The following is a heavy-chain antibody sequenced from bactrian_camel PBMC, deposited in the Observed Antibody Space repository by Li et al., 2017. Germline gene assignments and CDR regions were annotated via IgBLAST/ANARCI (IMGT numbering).Heavy chain of an antibody. D-gene: IGHD4*01. CDR2: FTWSGDST. V-gene: IGHV3S60*01. Sequence: VQLVESGGGLVQAGGSLRLSCTASGLTFVGYGGMGWFRQAPGTEREGVSCFTWSGDSTYYADSVKGRFTISRDSAKNTLYLQMNSLKTEDTAVYYCAADSAGELRILTMDLFGYWGRGTQVTVS. CDR3: AADSAGELRILTMDLFGY. J-gene: IGHJ6*01. CDR1: GLTFVGYGG.